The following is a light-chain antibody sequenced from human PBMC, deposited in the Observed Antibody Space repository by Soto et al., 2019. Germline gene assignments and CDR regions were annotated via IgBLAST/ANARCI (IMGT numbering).Light chain of an antibody. CDR1: NIGSKS. Sequence: SYELTQPPSVSVAPGQTARITSGGNNIGSKSVHWYQQKTGQAPVLVVYDDSDRPSGIPERFSGSNSGNTATLTISRVEAGDEADYYCQVWDGSSDHPSYVFGTGTKVTVL. V-gene: IGLV3-21*02. CDR2: DDS. J-gene: IGLJ1*01. CDR3: QVWDGSSDHPSYV.